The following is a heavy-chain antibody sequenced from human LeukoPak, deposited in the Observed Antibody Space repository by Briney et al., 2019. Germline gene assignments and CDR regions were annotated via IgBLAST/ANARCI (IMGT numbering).Heavy chain of an antibody. Sequence: GGSLRLSCAASGFTFSSYAMHWVRQAPGKGLEWVAVISYDGSNKYYADSVKGRFTISRDNSKNTLYLQMNSLRAEDTAVYYCARGTVGYSGYDLTGYWGQGTLVTVSS. CDR2: ISYDGSNK. CDR1: GFTFSSYA. V-gene: IGHV3-30*04. J-gene: IGHJ4*02. D-gene: IGHD5-12*01. CDR3: ARGTVGYSGYDLTGY.